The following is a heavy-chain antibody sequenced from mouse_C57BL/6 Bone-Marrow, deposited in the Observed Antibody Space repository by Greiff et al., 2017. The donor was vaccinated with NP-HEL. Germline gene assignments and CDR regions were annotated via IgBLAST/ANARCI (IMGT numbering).Heavy chain of an antibody. Sequence: QVQLQQPGAELVMPGASVKLSCKASGYTFTSYWMHWVKQRPGQGLEWIGEIDPSDSYTNYTQKFKGQSTLTVDKSSSTAYMQLSSLTSEDSAVYYWARSFPYGRSYPAWFAYWGQGTLVTVSA. CDR2: IDPSDSYT. D-gene: IGHD1-1*01. CDR1: GYTFTSYW. CDR3: ARSFPYGRSYPAWFAY. J-gene: IGHJ3*01. V-gene: IGHV1-69*01.